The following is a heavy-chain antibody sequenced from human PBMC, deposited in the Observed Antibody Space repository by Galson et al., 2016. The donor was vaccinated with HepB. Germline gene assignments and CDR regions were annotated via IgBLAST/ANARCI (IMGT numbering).Heavy chain of an antibody. D-gene: IGHD6-13*01. CDR3: AREGWARGMGATGPGSWFDP. J-gene: IGHJ5*02. CDR1: SGSITRSSYY. V-gene: IGHV4-39*07. CDR2: VYYSGRT. Sequence: SETLSLTCTVSSGSITRSSYYWGWIRQPPGKGLEWIGSVYYSGRTYYNPSLKSRVTISVDTSKNQVYLKLSTVTAADTAVYYCAREGWARGMGATGPGSWFDPWGQGTLVTVSS.